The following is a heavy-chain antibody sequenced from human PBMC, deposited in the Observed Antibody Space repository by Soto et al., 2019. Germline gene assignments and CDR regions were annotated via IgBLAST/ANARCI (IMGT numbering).Heavy chain of an antibody. CDR2: IIPILGIA. CDR1: GGTFSSYT. D-gene: IGHD2-2*01. Sequence: QVQLVQSGAEVKKPGSSVKVSCKASGGTFSSYTISWVRQAPGQGLEWMGRIIPILGIANYAQKCQGRVTXTXXNSTSTAYMELSSLRSEDTAVSYCARDPSPAASGYWGQGTLVTVSS. J-gene: IGHJ4*02. CDR3: ARDPSPAASGY. V-gene: IGHV1-69*08.